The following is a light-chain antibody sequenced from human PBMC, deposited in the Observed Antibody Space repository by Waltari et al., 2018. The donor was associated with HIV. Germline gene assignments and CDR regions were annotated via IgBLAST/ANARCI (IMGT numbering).Light chain of an antibody. CDR1: TSDDGGSND. Sequence: QPTPPQPAPASGSPAQSTTISCTGATSDDGGSNDVSCYHQHPGNAPKLMIYEVSTRPSGVSDRFSGSKSGYTASLTVSGLQAEDEADYYCVSYAGSSTYVVFGGGTKLTVL. V-gene: IGLV2-23*02. J-gene: IGLJ2*01. CDR2: EVS. CDR3: VSYAGSSTYVV.